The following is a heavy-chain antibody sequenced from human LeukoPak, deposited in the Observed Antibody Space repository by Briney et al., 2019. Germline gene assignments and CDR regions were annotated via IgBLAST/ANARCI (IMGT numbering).Heavy chain of an antibody. J-gene: IGHJ4*02. Sequence: SETLSFTCTVYGASFNSDDQYWNWIRQSPGKGLEWIGSIHPSGMLYNNPSLESRVTMSRDTSKNQFSLNLNSVTAADTAVYFCSRGLDSRKLGYWGQGILVTVSS. CDR3: SRGLDSRKLGY. CDR2: IHPSGML. D-gene: IGHD3-22*01. CDR1: GASFNSDDQY. V-gene: IGHV4-31*03.